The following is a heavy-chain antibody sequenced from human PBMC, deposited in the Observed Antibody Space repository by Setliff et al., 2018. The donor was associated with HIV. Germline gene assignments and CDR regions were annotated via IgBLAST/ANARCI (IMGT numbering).Heavy chain of an antibody. CDR2: IDYSGSA. Sequence: SETLSLTCAVSGVSITSATYYWSWIRHSPGKGLGWIGYIDYSGSAFYNPSLKSRVTMSVDTSKKQFSLKLTSVTAADTAVYYCAGHFYYSGSGIWAGFDSWGQGTLVTVSS. D-gene: IGHD3-10*01. J-gene: IGHJ4*02. CDR1: GVSITSATYY. CDR3: AGHFYYSGSGIWAGFDS. V-gene: IGHV4-31*11.